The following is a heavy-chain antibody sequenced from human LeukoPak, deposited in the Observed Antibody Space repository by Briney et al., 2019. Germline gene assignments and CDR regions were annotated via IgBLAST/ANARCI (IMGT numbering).Heavy chain of an antibody. CDR2: IYYSGST. D-gene: IGHD4-17*01. J-gene: IGHJ4*02. Sequence: SQTLSLTCAVYGGSISTSGYYWSWIRQSAGKGLEWIGYIYYSGSTYYNPSLKSRVTISVDTSKNQFSLKLSSVTAADTAVYYCARAWSTTVTTLFDYWGQGTLVTVSS. CDR3: ARAWSTTVTTLFDY. CDR1: GGSISTSGYY. V-gene: IGHV4-30-4*01.